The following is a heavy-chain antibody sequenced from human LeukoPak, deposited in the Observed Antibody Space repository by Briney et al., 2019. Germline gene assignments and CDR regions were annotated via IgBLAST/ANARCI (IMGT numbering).Heavy chain of an antibody. CDR1: GYTFTSYY. CDR2: INPSGGST. V-gene: IGHV1-46*01. D-gene: IGHD3-22*01. CDR3: ARPNYYDSSGYYVSFSYYFDY. J-gene: IGHJ4*02. Sequence: ASVKVSCKASGYTFTSYYMHWVRQAPGQGLEWMGIINPSGGSTSYAQKFQGRVTMTRDMSTSTVYMELSSLRSEDTAVYYCARPNYYDSSGYYVSFSYYFDYWGQGTLVTVSS.